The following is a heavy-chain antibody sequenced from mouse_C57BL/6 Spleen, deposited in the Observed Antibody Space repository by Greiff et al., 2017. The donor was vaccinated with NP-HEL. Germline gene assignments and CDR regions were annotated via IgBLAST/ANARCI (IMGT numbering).Heavy chain of an antibody. CDR3: ARVLRWYFDV. J-gene: IGHJ1*03. CDR2: IRNKANGYTT. V-gene: IGHV7-3*01. Sequence: EVNLVESGGGLVQPGGSLSLSCAASGFTFTDYYMSWVRQPPGKALEWLGFIRNKANGYTTEYSASVKGRFTISRDNSQSILYLQMNALRAEDSATYYCARVLRWYFDVWGTGTTVTVSS. CDR1: GFTFTDYY. D-gene: IGHD1-1*01.